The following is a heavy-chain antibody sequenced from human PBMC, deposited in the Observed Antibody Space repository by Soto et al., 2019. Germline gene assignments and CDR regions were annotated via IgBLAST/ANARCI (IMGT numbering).Heavy chain of an antibody. J-gene: IGHJ5*02. V-gene: IGHV5-51*01. CDR3: AGHPNEFWSGYFRRGWFDP. D-gene: IGHD3-3*01. CDR2: IYPGDSDT. Sequence: PGESLKISCKGSGDSFSNYWIAWVRQMPGKGLEWMGIIYPGDSDTRYSPSFQGQVTISADTSINTVYLQWSSLKASDTAMYYCAGHPNEFWSGYFRRGWFDPWGQGTLVTVSS. CDR1: GDSFSNYW.